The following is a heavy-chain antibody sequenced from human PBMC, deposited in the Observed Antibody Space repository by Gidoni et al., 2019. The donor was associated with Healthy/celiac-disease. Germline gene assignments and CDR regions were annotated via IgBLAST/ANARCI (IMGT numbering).Heavy chain of an antibody. V-gene: IGHV3-23*01. D-gene: IGHD6-19*01. J-gene: IGHJ4*02. Sequence: VQLLESGGGLVQPGGSLRPFCAASGFTFSSYDMSWVRQAPGKGLGWVSAISGSGGSTYYADSVKGRFTISRDNSKNTLYLQMNSLRAEDTAVYYCAKDPFGSGWYGGWYFDYWGQGTLVTVSS. CDR3: AKDPFGSGWYGGWYFDY. CDR2: ISGSGGST. CDR1: GFTFSSYD.